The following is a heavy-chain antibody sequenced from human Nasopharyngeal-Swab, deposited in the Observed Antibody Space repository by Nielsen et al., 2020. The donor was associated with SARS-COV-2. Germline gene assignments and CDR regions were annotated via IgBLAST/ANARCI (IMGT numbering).Heavy chain of an antibody. J-gene: IGHJ4*02. CDR2: ISGSGGST. V-gene: IGHV3-23*01. Sequence: GGSLRLSCAASGFTFSSYSMNWVRQAQGQGLEWVSAISGSGGSTYYADSVKGRFTISRDNSKNTLYLQMNRLRAEDTAVYYCAKFNMIVVVITVFDYWGQGTLVTVSS. CDR3: AKFNMIVVVITVFDY. CDR1: GFTFSSYS. D-gene: IGHD3-22*01.